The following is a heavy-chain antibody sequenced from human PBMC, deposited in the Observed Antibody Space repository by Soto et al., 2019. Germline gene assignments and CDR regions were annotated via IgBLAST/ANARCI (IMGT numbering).Heavy chain of an antibody. CDR1: GGSFSGYY. D-gene: IGHD3-10*01. CDR3: ARGGRYYYGSGMLYYYYGMDV. Sequence: SETLSLTCAVYGGSFSGYYWSWIRQPPGKGLEWIGEINHSGSTNYNPSLKSRVTISVDTSKNQFSLKLSSVTAADTAVYYCARGGRYYYGSGMLYYYYGMDVWGQGTTVTVSS. J-gene: IGHJ6*02. CDR2: INHSGST. V-gene: IGHV4-34*01.